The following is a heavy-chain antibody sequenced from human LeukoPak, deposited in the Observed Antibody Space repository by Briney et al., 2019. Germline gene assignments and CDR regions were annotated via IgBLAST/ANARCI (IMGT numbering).Heavy chain of an antibody. CDR3: ARVDWNYDRTEGLDI. V-gene: IGHV1-69*05. CDR2: IIPIFGTA. CDR1: GGTFSSYA. J-gene: IGHJ3*02. D-gene: IGHD1-7*01. Sequence: SVKVSCKASGGTFSSYAISWVRQAPGQGLEWMGGIIPIFGTANYAQKFQGRVTMTRDTSTSTVYMELSSLRSEDTAVYYCARVDWNYDRTEGLDIWGQETMVTVSS.